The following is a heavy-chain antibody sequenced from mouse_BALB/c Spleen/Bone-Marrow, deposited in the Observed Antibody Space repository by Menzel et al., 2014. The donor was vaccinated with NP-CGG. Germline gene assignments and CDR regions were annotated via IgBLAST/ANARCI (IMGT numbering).Heavy chain of an antibody. CDR1: GYTFTSYW. D-gene: IGHD2-3*01. Sequence: VQLQQSGAELVKPGAPVKLSCKASGYTFTSYWMNWVKQRPGRGLEWIGRIDPSDSETHYNQKFKDKATLTVDKSSSTAYIQLSSQTSEDSAVYYCARALGDGYYYAMDYWGQGTSVTVSS. V-gene: IGHV1-74*01. J-gene: IGHJ4*01. CDR3: ARALGDGYYYAMDY. CDR2: IDPSDSET.